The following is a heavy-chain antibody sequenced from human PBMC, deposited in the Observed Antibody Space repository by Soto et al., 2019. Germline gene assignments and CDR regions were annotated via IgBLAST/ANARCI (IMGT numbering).Heavy chain of an antibody. Sequence: ASVKVSCKTSGYTFTNYGIHWVRQAPGQRLEWMGWINAGKGDTRYSQKFQGTVTITRDTSANTAYMELYSLRSEDTAVYYCARDPLRNNWTFGDFWGEGTPVTVSS. V-gene: IGHV1-3*01. CDR3: ARDPLRNNWTFGDF. CDR1: GYTFTNYG. J-gene: IGHJ4*02. D-gene: IGHD1-20*01. CDR2: INAGKGDT.